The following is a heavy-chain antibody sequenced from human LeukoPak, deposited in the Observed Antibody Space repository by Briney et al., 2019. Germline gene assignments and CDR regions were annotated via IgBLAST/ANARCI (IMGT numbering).Heavy chain of an antibody. J-gene: IGHJ4*02. V-gene: IGHV3-7*01. CDR3: ARVAINDYGDYFDY. CDR2: IKKDGSEK. D-gene: IGHD4-17*01. CDR1: GFTFSSYW. Sequence: PGGSLRLSCAASGFTFSSYWMSWVRQAPGKGLEWVANIKKDGSEKYYVDSVKGRFTISRDNAKTSLYLQMNSLRAEDTAVYYCARVAINDYGDYFDYWGQGTLVTVSS.